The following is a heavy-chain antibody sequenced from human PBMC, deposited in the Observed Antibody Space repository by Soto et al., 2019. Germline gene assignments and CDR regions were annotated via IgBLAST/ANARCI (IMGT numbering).Heavy chain of an antibody. D-gene: IGHD2-15*01. Sequence: SETLSLTCTVSGGSISSGGYYWSWIRQHPGKGLEWIGYIYYSGSTYYNPSLKSRVTISVDTSKNQFSLKLSSVTAADTAVYYCASMNEVALSAFDIWGQGTMVTVSS. J-gene: IGHJ3*02. CDR1: GGSISSGGYY. V-gene: IGHV4-31*03. CDR2: IYYSGST. CDR3: ASMNEVALSAFDI.